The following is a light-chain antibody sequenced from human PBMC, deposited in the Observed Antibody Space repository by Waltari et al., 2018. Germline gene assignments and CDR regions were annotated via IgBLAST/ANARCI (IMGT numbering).Light chain of an antibody. CDR1: QSISTY. V-gene: IGKV3-15*01. J-gene: IGKJ1*01. CDR2: DAS. Sequence: TQSPATLSVSPGDSATLSCSASQSISTYLAWYQHRSGQAPRLLIHDASTRATGIPARFSGSGSGTDFTLTISGLQSEDFAVYYCQQYNHWPRTFGQGTKVDIK. CDR3: QQYNHWPRT.